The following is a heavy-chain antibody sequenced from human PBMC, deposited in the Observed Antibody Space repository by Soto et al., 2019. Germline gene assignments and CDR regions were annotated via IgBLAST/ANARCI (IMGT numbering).Heavy chain of an antibody. J-gene: IGHJ4*02. CDR2: IRSKANSYAT. D-gene: IGHD1-26*01. V-gene: IGHV3-73*02. CDR3: ARLEVGATGGVDY. CDR1: GFTFIDSP. Sequence: EVQLVESGGGWVQPGGSLKLSCAASGFTFIDSPLHWVRQSSGKGLEWVGRIRSKANSYATAYTASVRGRFTISRDNSKNTAYLQMDGLKTEDTAVYYCARLEVGATGGVDYWGQGSLVTVSS.